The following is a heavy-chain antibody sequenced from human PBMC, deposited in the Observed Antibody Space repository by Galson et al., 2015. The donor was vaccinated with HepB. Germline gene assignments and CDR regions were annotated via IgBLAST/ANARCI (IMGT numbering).Heavy chain of an antibody. J-gene: IGHJ4*02. V-gene: IGHV3-15*01. Sequence: SLRLSCAASGFTFSNYAMHWLRQAPGKGLEWVGRIKSKTDGGTTDYAAPVKGRFTISRDDSKNTLYPQMNSLKTEDTAVYYCTTEGGGSFFLDYWGQGTLVTVSS. D-gene: IGHD2-15*01. CDR2: IKSKTDGGTT. CDR3: TTEGGGSFFLDY. CDR1: GFTFSNYA.